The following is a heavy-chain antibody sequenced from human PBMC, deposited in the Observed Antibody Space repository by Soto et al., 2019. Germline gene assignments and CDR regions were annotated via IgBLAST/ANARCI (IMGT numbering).Heavy chain of an antibody. Sequence: EVQLLESGGGLVQPGGSLRLSCAASGFTFSSYAMSWVRQAPGKGLEWVSAISGSGGSTYYADSVKGRFTISRDNSKNTLHLQMNSLRAEDTAVYYCAKLPGHGAAFGPNFDYWGQGTLVTVSS. CDR2: ISGSGGST. V-gene: IGHV3-23*01. CDR3: AKLPGHGAAFGPNFDY. CDR1: GFTFSSYA. D-gene: IGHD2-15*01. J-gene: IGHJ4*02.